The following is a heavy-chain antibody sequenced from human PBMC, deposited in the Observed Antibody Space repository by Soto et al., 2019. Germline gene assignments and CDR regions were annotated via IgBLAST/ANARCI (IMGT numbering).Heavy chain of an antibody. CDR1: GFTFSSYW. CDR3: ARAGTGWYWFDP. CDR2: INYDGSTT. D-gene: IGHD6-19*01. Sequence: SGGSLRLSCAASGFTFSSYWMHWVRQAPGKGLVWVSRINYDGSTTSYADSVKGRFTISRDNARNTLYLQMNSLRAEDTAVYYCARAGTGWYWFDPWGQGTLVTVSS. V-gene: IGHV3-74*01. J-gene: IGHJ5*02.